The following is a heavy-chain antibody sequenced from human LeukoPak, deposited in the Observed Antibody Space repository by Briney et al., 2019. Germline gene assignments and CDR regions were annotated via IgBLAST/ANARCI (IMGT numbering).Heavy chain of an antibody. CDR1: GGSISSSSYY. Sequence: SETLSLTCTVSGGSISSSSYYWGWIRQPPGKGLEWIGSIYYSGSTYYNPSLKSRVTISEDTSKNQFSLKLSSVTAADTAVYYCARQDRGGVTNNWFDPWGQGTLVTVSS. CDR2: IYYSGST. D-gene: IGHD3-16*01. J-gene: IGHJ5*02. CDR3: ARQDRGGVTNNWFDP. V-gene: IGHV4-39*01.